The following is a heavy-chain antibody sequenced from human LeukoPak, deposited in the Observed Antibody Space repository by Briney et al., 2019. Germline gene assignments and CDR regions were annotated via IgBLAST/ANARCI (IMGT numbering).Heavy chain of an antibody. CDR3: ARQYSSGWPWFDP. D-gene: IGHD6-19*01. CDR2: IYYSGST. J-gene: IGHJ5*02. Sequence: KPSETLSLTCTVSGGSISSGGYYWGWIRQPPGKGLEWIGSIYYSGSTYYNPSLKSRVTISVDTSKNQFSLKLTSVTAADAALYYCARQYSSGWPWFDPWGQGTLVTVSS. V-gene: IGHV4-39*01. CDR1: GGSISSGGYY.